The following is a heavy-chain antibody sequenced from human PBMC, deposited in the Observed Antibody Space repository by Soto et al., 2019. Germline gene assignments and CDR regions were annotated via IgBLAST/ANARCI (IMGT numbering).Heavy chain of an antibody. D-gene: IGHD6-19*01. CDR3: ATEGAGLYYFDY. J-gene: IGHJ4*02. Sequence: VKVSCKASGGTFSSYAISWVRQAPGQGLEWMGGIIPIFGTANYAQKFQGRVTITADESTSTAYMELSSLRSEDTAVYYCATEGAGLYYFDYWGQGTLVTVSS. CDR1: GGTFSSYA. CDR2: IIPIFGTA. V-gene: IGHV1-69*13.